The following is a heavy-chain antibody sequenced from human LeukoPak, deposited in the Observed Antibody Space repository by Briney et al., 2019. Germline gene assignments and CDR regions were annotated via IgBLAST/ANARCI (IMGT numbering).Heavy chain of an antibody. V-gene: IGHV1-2*02. CDR3: AREISGYSDY. CDR1: GCTFTGYY. J-gene: IGHJ4*02. D-gene: IGHD3-22*01. Sequence: ASVKVSCKASGCTFTGYYMHWVRQAPGQGLEWMGWINANSGDTKYAQKFQGRVTMTRDTSISTAYMELSRLRSDDTAMYYCAREISGYSDYWGKGTLVTVSS. CDR2: INANSGDT.